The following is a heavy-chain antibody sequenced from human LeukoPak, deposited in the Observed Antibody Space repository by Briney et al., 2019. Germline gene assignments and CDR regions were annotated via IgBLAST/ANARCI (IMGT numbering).Heavy chain of an antibody. CDR2: KDYSGST. D-gene: IGHD6-13*01. Sequence: SSETLSLTCTVSGGSISRYYWSWIRQPPGKGLEWIGYKDYSGSTNYNRSLKSRVTISVDTSKNQFSLKLTSVTAADTAVYYCARGRRQLVRSWGYWGQGTLVTVSS. CDR1: GGSISRYY. J-gene: IGHJ4*02. V-gene: IGHV4-59*12. CDR3: ARGRRQLVRSWGY.